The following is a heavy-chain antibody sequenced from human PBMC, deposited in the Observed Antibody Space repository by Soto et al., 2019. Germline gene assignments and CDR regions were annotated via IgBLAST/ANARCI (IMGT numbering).Heavy chain of an antibody. Sequence: EVQLLESGGGLVQPGGSLRLSCAASGFTFSSYTMSWVRQGPGKGLEWVSGISSSGGSTVYADSVKGRFTISRDNFKTTLYLQMHSLRAAATAVYYCAKGWGDYWGQGTPVTVSS. D-gene: IGHD7-27*01. V-gene: IGHV3-23*01. CDR3: AKGWGDY. CDR2: ISSSGGST. CDR1: GFTFSSYT. J-gene: IGHJ4*02.